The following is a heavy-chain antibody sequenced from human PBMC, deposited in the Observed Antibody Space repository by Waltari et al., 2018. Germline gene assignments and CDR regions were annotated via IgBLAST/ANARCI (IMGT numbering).Heavy chain of an antibody. Sequence: EVQLVQSGAEVKKPGESLKISCQGSGYSFTTYWIGWVRQMPGKVLELIGIIYPGDSDAKYRPSFQGQVTISADKSINTAYLQWSSLKASDTAMYYCARDVARDAFDMWGQGTRVTVSS. J-gene: IGHJ3*02. V-gene: IGHV5-51*03. D-gene: IGHD5-12*01. CDR2: IYPGDSDA. CDR3: ARDVARDAFDM. CDR1: GYSFTTYW.